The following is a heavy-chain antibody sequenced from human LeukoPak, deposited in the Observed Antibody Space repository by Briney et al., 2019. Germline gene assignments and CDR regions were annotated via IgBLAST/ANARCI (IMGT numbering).Heavy chain of an antibody. J-gene: IGHJ4*02. V-gene: IGHV3-7*04. D-gene: IGHD6-13*01. CDR3: ARGLLAAAGIDY. CDR2: IKQDGSEK. CDR1: GFTFSSYW. Sequence: GGSLRLSCEASGFTFSSYWMSWVRQAPGKGLEWVANIKQDGSEKNYVDSVKGRFTISRDNAKNSLYLQMNSLRAEDTAVYYCARGLLAAAGIDYWGQGALVTVSS.